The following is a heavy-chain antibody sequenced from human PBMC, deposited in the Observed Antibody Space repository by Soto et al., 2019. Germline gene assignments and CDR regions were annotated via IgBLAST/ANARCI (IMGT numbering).Heavy chain of an antibody. V-gene: IGHV3-21*01. Sequence: GGSLRLSCAASGFTFSSYSMNWVRQAPGKGLEWVSSISSSSSYIYYADSVKGRFTISRDNAKNSLYLQMNSLRAEDTAVYYCATELEGIQLWSHFPRGENWFDPWGQGTLVTVSS. CDR3: ATELEGIQLWSHFPRGENWFDP. CDR2: ISSSSSYI. J-gene: IGHJ5*02. CDR1: GFTFSSYS. D-gene: IGHD5-18*01.